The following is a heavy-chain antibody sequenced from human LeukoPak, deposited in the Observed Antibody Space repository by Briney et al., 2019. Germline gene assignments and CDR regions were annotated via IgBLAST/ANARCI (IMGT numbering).Heavy chain of an antibody. D-gene: IGHD6-13*01. Sequence: PSETLSLTCTVSGGSVSSGSYYWSWIRQPPGKGLEWIGYIYYSGSTNYNPSLKSRVTISVDTSKNQFSLKLSSVTAADTAVYYCARVSSWYWFDPWGRGTLVTVSS. CDR1: GGSVSSGSYY. CDR2: IYYSGST. V-gene: IGHV4-61*01. J-gene: IGHJ5*02. CDR3: ARVSSWYWFDP.